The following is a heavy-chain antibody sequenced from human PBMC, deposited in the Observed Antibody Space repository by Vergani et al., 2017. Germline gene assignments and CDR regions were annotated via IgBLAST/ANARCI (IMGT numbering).Heavy chain of an antibody. CDR2: IYYSGST. J-gene: IGHJ6*02. CDR1: GGSISSGGYY. Sequence: QVQLQESGPGLVKPSQTLSLTCTVSGGSISSGGYYWSWIRQHPGKGLEWIGYIYYSGSTYYNPSLKSRVTISVDTSKNQFSLKLSSVTAADTAVYYCARGYDWGLYYYYYGMDVWGQGTTVTVSS. CDR3: ARGYDWGLYYYYYGMDV. V-gene: IGHV4-31*03. D-gene: IGHD3-16*01.